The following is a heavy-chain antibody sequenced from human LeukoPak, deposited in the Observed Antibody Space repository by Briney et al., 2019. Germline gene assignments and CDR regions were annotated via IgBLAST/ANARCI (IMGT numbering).Heavy chain of an antibody. CDR2: INPNSGGT. Sequence: VASVKVSCKASGYTFTGYYMHWVRQAPGQGLEWMGWINPNSGGTNYAQKFQGRVTMTRDTSISTPYMELSRLRSDDTAVYYCARERVGDELDYWGQGTLVTVSS. V-gene: IGHV1-2*02. D-gene: IGHD1-26*01. CDR1: GYTFTGYY. J-gene: IGHJ4*02. CDR3: ARERVGDELDY.